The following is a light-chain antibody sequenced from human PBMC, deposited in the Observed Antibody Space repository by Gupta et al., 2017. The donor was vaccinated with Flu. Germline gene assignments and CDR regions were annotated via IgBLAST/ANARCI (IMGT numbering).Light chain of an antibody. CDR3: QQLNSYPVT. J-gene: IGKJ4*01. CDR2: AAS. V-gene: IGKV1-9*01. Sequence: PSFLSTSVGDTVTITCRASQGISTYLAWYQQKPGKAPKLLIYAASTLQCGVPSRFSGSGSGTEFTLTISSLQPEDFATYYCQQLNSYPVTFGPGTKVEIK. CDR1: QGISTY.